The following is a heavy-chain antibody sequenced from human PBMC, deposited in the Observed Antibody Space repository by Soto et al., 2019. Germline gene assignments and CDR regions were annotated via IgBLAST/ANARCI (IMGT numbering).Heavy chain of an antibody. D-gene: IGHD6-13*01. CDR2: VYYSGST. V-gene: IGHV4-39*01. CDR3: ARRASSYFDY. Sequence: SETLSLTCTVSGGSISSSNYYWGWIRQPPGKGLEWIGSVYYSGSTYYNPSLKSRVTIFLDTSKNQFSLKVSSVTAADTAVFYCARRASSYFDYWGQGTLVTVSS. J-gene: IGHJ4*02. CDR1: GGSISSSNYY.